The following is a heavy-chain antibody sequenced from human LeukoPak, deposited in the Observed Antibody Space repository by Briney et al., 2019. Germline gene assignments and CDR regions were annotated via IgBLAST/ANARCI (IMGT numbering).Heavy chain of an antibody. J-gene: IGHJ4*02. CDR3: STDRIVAVGPQFDY. CDR2: IKSITDGGTT. D-gene: IGHD6-13*01. Sequence: GGSLRLSCAASGFTFNNAWMSWVRQAPGKGLEWVARIKSITDGGTTDYAAPVKGRFTVSRDDSKSTLYLQMNSLKAEDTAMYYCSTDRIVAVGPQFDYWGQGTLVTVSS. CDR1: GFTFNNAW. V-gene: IGHV3-15*01.